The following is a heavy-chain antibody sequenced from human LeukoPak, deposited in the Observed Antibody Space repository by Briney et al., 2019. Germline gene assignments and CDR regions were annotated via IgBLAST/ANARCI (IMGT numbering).Heavy chain of an antibody. V-gene: IGHV4-4*07. CDR3: ARDSSWFGESRAFDI. CDR2: IYTSGST. Sequence: SETLSLTCTVSGGSISSYYWSWIRQPAGKGLEWIGRIYTSGSTNYNPSLKSRVTMSVDTSKNQFSLKLSSVTAADTAVYYCARDSSWFGESRAFDIWGQGTMVTVSS. J-gene: IGHJ3*02. D-gene: IGHD3-10*01. CDR1: GGSISSYY.